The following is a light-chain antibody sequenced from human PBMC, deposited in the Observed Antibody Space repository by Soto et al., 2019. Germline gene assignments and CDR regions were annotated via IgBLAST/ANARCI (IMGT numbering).Light chain of an antibody. V-gene: IGKV3-15*01. J-gene: IGKJ5*01. CDR3: QQYNDWIT. CDR2: DAS. Sequence: TQSPVTLSLYPGERAPLSCRASQSVSTNLAWYQQKPGQAPRLLIYDASTRATGIPVRFSGSGSGTEFTLSISSLQSEDFAVYYCQQYNDWITFGQGTLLEFK. CDR1: QSVSTN.